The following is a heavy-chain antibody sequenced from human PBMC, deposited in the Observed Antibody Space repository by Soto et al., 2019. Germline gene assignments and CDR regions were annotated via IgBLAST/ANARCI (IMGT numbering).Heavy chain of an antibody. CDR1: GFTFSHYA. V-gene: IGHV3-30-3*01. CDR3: AREQYGEHHFDH. D-gene: IGHD2-2*01. J-gene: IGHJ4*02. Sequence: QVQLVESGGGVVQPGRSLRLSCAASGFTFSHYAMHWVRQAPGKGLEWVAVIAYDGSNKYYADSVKGRFTISRDNYKNTLYLQMDSLRAEDTAVYYCAREQYGEHHFDHWGQGNLVTVSS. CDR2: IAYDGSNK.